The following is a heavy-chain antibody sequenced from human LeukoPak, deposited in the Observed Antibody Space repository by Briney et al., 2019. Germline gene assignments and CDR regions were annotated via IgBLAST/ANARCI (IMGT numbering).Heavy chain of an antibody. CDR2: ISGGGGST. Sequence: GGSLRLSCAASGFTFSSYAMSWVRQAPGKGLEWVSAISGGGGSTYSAGSVKGRFTISRDNSKNPLYLQMNSLRAEDTAVYYCAKDIAYCGGDCYWVSAFVIWGQGTMVTVSS. CDR3: AKDIAYCGGDCYWVSAFVI. CDR1: GFTFSSYA. J-gene: IGHJ3*02. D-gene: IGHD2-21*02. V-gene: IGHV3-23*01.